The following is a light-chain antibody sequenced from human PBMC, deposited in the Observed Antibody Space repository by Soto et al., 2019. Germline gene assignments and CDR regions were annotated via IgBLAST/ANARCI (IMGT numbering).Light chain of an antibody. CDR2: DNS. J-gene: IGLJ3*02. CDR1: NIGSKN. CDR3: QVWDSSLDHQV. V-gene: IGLV3-21*02. Sequence: SSELTQPPSVSVAPGQTARITCGGTNIGSKNVHWYQQKPGQAPVLVVYDNSDRPSGIPESFSGSNSGNTATLTISRVEAGDEADYYCQVWDSSLDHQVFGGGTKLTVL.